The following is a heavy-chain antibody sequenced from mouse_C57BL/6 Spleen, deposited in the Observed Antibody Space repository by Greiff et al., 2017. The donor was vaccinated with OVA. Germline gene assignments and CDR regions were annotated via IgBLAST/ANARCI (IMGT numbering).Heavy chain of an antibody. CDR3: ARGGYYYGSSPRYFDV. V-gene: IGHV1-80*01. J-gene: IGHJ1*03. Sequence: VQLQQSGAELVKPGASVKISCKASGYAFSSYWMNWVKQRPGKGLEWIGQIYPGDGDTNYNGKFKGKATLTADKSSSTAYMQLSSLTSEDSAVYFCARGGYYYGSSPRYFDVWGTGTTVTVSS. D-gene: IGHD1-1*01. CDR2: IYPGDGDT. CDR1: GYAFSSYW.